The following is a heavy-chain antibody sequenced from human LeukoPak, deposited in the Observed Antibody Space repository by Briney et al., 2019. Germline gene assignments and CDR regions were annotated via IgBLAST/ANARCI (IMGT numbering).Heavy chain of an antibody. J-gene: IGHJ4*02. V-gene: IGHV3-23*01. CDR3: AKDQVGCSSTSYYEVDY. D-gene: IGHD2-2*01. CDR1: GFTFSSYA. CDR2: ISGSGGST. Sequence: GGSLRLSCAASGFTFSSYAMSWVRQAPGKGLEWVSAISGSGGSTYYADSVKGRFTISRDNSKNTLYLQMNSLRAEDTAVYYCAKDQVGCSSTSYYEVDYWGQGTLVTVSS.